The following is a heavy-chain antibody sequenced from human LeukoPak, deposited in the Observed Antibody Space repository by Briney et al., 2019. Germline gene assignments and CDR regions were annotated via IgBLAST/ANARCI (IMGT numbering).Heavy chain of an antibody. CDR3: ARHYIASGGGDAFDI. Sequence: SQTLSLTCTVAAGFLSGYYWTWIRQSPGKGLEWLGYLYCSGSTNYNPSLKSRVTMTVDTSKTQFSLKLSSVTAADTAVYYCARHYIASGGGDAFDIWGQGTMVTVSS. D-gene: IGHD6-13*01. V-gene: IGHV4-59*08. J-gene: IGHJ3*02. CDR2: LYCSGST. CDR1: AGFLSGYY.